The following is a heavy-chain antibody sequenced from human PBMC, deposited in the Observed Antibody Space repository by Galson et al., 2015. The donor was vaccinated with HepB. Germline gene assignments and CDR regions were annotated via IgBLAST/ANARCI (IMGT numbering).Heavy chain of an antibody. CDR1: GFTFNTYG. Sequence: SLRLSCAASGFTFNTYGIHWVRQAPGKGLEWVAVIWYDGSRQYYADYVKGRFTTSRDNSKNTVYLEINSLRAEDTAVYYCARDFSPTNRVIGGRGGLNYWGQGTLVTVSS. J-gene: IGHJ4*02. CDR3: ARDFSPTNRVIGGRGGLNY. V-gene: IGHV3-33*01. D-gene: IGHD3-22*01. CDR2: IWYDGSRQ.